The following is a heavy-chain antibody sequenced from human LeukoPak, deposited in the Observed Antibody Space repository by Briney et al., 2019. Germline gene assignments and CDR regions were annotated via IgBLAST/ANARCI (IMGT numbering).Heavy chain of an antibody. J-gene: IGHJ4*02. V-gene: IGHV3-74*01. CDR2: INSDGTYT. Sequence: GGYLRLSCAASGFAFSSSWMPWVRQAPGKGLVWVSRINSDGTYTNYADSVKGRFTISRDNAKNTLYLQMNSLRAEDTAVYYCARDLSHTFDYWGQGTLVTVSS. CDR3: ARDLSHTFDY. CDR1: GFAFSSSW.